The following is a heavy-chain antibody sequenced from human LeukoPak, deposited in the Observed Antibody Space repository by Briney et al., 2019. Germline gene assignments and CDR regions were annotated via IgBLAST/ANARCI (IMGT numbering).Heavy chain of an antibody. CDR3: ATYSQVLLPFES. D-gene: IGHD5-18*01. J-gene: IGHJ4*02. Sequence: GGSLRLSCAASGFTFSSYEMNWVRQAPGKGLEWVSYISSSGSTIYYADSVKGRFTISRDNSKSTLSLQMNSLRAEDTAIYYCATYSQVLLPFESWGQGTLVTVSS. V-gene: IGHV3-48*03. CDR2: ISSSGSTI. CDR1: GFTFSSYE.